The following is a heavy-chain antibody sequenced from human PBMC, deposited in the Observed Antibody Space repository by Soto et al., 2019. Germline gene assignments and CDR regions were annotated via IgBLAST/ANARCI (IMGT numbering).Heavy chain of an antibody. D-gene: IGHD2-2*01. CDR2: INPNSGGT. J-gene: IGHJ4*02. CDR1: GYTFTGYY. Sequence: GASVKVSCKASGYTFTGYYMHWVRQAPGQGLEWMGWINPNSGGTNYAQKFQGWVTMTRETSISTAYMELSRLRSDDTAVYYCARESCSSTSCYVGAYGFWGQGTLVTVSS. V-gene: IGHV1-2*04. CDR3: ARESCSSTSCYVGAYGF.